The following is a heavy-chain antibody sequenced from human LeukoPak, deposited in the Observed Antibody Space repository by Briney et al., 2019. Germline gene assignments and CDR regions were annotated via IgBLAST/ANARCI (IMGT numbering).Heavy chain of an antibody. CDR3: AKDQAWELLGGIFDY. CDR1: GFTFSSYG. CDR2: IRYDGSNK. D-gene: IGHD1-26*01. V-gene: IGHV3-30*02. Sequence: GGSLGLSCAASGFTFSSYGMHWVRQAPGKGLEWVAFIRYDGSNKYYADSVKGRFTISRDNSKNTLYLQMNSLRAEDTAVYYCAKDQAWELLGGIFDYWGQGTLVTVSS. J-gene: IGHJ4*02.